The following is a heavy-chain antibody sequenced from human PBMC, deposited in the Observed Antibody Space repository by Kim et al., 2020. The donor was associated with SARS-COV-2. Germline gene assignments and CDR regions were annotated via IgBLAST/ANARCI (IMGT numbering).Heavy chain of an antibody. V-gene: IGHV4-34*01. CDR1: GGSFSGYY. Sequence: SETLSLTCAVYGGSFSGYYWSWIRQPPGKGLEWIGEINHSGSTNYNPSLKSRVTISVDTSKNQFSLKLSSVTAADTAVYYCATEVLSYCGQGTLVTVSS. J-gene: IGHJ4*02. CDR2: INHSGST. CDR3: ATEVLSY.